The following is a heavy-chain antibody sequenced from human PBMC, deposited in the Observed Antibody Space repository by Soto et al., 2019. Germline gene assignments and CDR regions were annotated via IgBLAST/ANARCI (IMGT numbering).Heavy chain of an antibody. D-gene: IGHD2-15*01. V-gene: IGHV3-33*01. J-gene: IGHJ6*03. CDR3: AREAIRDCSGGSCYSYYYYMDV. CDR2: IWYDGSNK. Sequence: QVQLVESGGGVVQPGRSLRLSCAASGFTFSSYGMHWVRQAPGKGLEWVAVIWYDGSNKYYADSVKGRFTISRDNSKNTLYLQMNRLRAEDTAVYYCAREAIRDCSGGSCYSYYYYMDVWGKGTTVTVSS. CDR1: GFTFSSYG.